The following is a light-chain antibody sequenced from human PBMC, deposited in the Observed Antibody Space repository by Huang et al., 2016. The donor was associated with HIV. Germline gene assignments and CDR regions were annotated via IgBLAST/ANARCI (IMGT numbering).Light chain of an antibody. CDR1: QNVNRN. CDR2: GAS. Sequence: DIVMTQSPATLSVSLGERVILSCMASQNVNRNVAWYQHKPGQVPRLVIHGASTRATGVSDRVRGSGSGTDFTLTISSLQAEDFALYYCQHYNNWPPWTFGQGTKLEIK. V-gene: IGKV3-15*01. CDR3: QHYNNWPPWT. J-gene: IGKJ1*01.